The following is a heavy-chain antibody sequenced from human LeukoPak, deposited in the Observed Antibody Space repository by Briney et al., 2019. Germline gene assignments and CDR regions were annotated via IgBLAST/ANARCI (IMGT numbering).Heavy chain of an antibody. D-gene: IGHD1-26*01. CDR2: INPNSGGT. CDR1: GYTFTGYY. Sequence: ASVKVSCKASGYTFTGYYMHWVRQAPGQGLEWMGWINPNSGGTNYAQKFQGWVTMTRDTSISTAYMELSRLRSDDTAVYYCARDGATTSNLVYFDYWGQGTLVTVSS. V-gene: IGHV1-2*04. J-gene: IGHJ4*02. CDR3: ARDGATTSNLVYFDY.